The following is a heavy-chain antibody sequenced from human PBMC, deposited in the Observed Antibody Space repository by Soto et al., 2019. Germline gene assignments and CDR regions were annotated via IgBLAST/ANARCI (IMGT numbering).Heavy chain of an antibody. CDR1: EFTFSNYG. V-gene: IGHV3-33*01. CDR3: ARDDEYSGNGMDV. J-gene: IGHJ6*02. Sequence: QVQLVESGGGVVQPGRSLRLSCAASEFTFSNYGMHWVRQAPGKGLEWVAVILNDGSNRYHADSVKDRFTISRDNSTNTLSLQMNSLRAEDTAVYYCARDDEYSGNGMDVWGQGTTVTVS. D-gene: IGHD3-10*01. CDR2: ILNDGSNR.